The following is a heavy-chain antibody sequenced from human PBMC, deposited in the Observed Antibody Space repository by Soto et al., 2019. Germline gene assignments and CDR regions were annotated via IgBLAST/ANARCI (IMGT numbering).Heavy chain of an antibody. J-gene: IGHJ6*03. D-gene: IGHD5-18*01. CDR3: AREGYSYGPAYYYYYMDV. Sequence: PSETLSLTCIVSGDSIRDYYWHWIRQPPGKGLEWIGYIFYNGSTNYNPSLKSRVTISIDTSKNQFSLKLTSVSAADTAVYYCAREGYSYGPAYYYYYMDVWGKGTTVTVSS. CDR1: GDSIRDYY. CDR2: IFYNGST. V-gene: IGHV4-59*01.